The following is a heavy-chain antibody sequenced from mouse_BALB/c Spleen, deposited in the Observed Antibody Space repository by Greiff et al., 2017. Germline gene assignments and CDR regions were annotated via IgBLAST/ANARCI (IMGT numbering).Heavy chain of an antibody. CDR2: INPNNGGT. V-gene: IGHV1-18*01. D-gene: IGHD2-10*01. CDR3: ARTYYDSYWFAY. CDR1: GYTFTDYN. Sequence: VQLQQSGPELVKPGASVKIPCKASGYTFTDYNMDWVKQSHGKSLEWIGDINPNNGGTIYNQKFKGKATLTVDKSSSTAYMELRSLASEDTAVYNCARTYYDSYWFAYWGQGTLVTVSA. J-gene: IGHJ3*01.